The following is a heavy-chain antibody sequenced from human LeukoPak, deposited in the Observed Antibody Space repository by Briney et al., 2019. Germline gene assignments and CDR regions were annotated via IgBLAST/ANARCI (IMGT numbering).Heavy chain of an antibody. D-gene: IGHD2-21*01. CDR3: ARTGVDVNIVVVIARDFDY. V-gene: IGHV3-48*02. CDR1: GFTFSSYA. CDR2: ISSSSTI. Sequence: PGGSLRLSCAASGFTFSSYAMSWVRQAPGKGLEWVSYISSSSTIYYADSVKGRFTISRDNAKNSLYLQMNSLRDEDTAVYYCARTGVDVNIVVVIARDFDYWGQGTLVTVSS. J-gene: IGHJ4*02.